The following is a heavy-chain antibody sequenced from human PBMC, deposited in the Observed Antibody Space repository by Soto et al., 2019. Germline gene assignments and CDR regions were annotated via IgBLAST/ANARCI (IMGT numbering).Heavy chain of an antibody. CDR2: MNPNSGNT. CDR3: ARGQRRRGLVRGVNLNWFDP. Sequence: GASVKVSCKASGYTFTSYDINWVRQATGQGLEWMGWMNPNSGNTGYAQKFQGRVTMTRNTSISTAYMELSSLRSEDTAVCYCARGQRRRGLVRGVNLNWFDPWGQGPLVTVSS. J-gene: IGHJ5*02. V-gene: IGHV1-8*01. CDR1: GYTFTSYD. D-gene: IGHD3-10*01.